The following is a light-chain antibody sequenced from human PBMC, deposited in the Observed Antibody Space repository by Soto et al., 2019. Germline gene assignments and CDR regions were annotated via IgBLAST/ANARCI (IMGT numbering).Light chain of an antibody. CDR1: QSVSSN. Sequence: IVMTQSPVTLSVSPWERVKLSCRASQSVSSNLAWYQQKPGQAPSLLIYGAFTRATGIPARFSGTGSGTEFTLTINSLQSEDFALYYCQQYNDWPLTFGQGTKVDIK. CDR3: QQYNDWPLT. J-gene: IGKJ1*01. CDR2: GAF. V-gene: IGKV3-15*01.